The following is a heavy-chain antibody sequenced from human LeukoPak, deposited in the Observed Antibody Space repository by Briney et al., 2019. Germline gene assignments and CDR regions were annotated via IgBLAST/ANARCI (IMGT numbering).Heavy chain of an antibody. J-gene: IGHJ4*02. CDR2: FDPEDGET. CDR1: GYTFTSYY. V-gene: IGHV1-24*01. D-gene: IGHD5-18*01. Sequence: ASVKVSCKASGYTFTSYYMHWVRQAPGKGLEWMGGFDPEDGETIYAQKFQGRVTMTEDTSTDTAYMELSSLRSEDTAVYYCATWGFSSPPLAEFDYWGQGTLVTVSS. CDR3: ATWGFSSPPLAEFDY.